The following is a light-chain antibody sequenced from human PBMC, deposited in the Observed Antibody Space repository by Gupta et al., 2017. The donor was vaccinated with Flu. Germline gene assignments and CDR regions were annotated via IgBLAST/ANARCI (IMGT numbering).Light chain of an antibody. Sequence: EIVMTQSPATLSVSPGERATLSCRAGQSISNNLVWYQQKPGQAPRLLIYRVSTRAPGVPARFSSSGSGTEFTLTISSLQSEDFAVYYCQHSGTFGQGTRVEIK. V-gene: IGKV3-15*01. CDR3: QHSGT. J-gene: IGKJ1*01. CDR2: RVS. CDR1: QSISNN.